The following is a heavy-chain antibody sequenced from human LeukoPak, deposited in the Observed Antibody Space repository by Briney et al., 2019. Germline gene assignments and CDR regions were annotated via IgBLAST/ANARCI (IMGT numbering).Heavy chain of an antibody. CDR1: GYAFTSSG. Sequence: ASVKVSCKASGYAFTSSGISWVRQAPGQGLEWMGWINTYNGNTNYAQKLQGRVTMTTDTPTSTAYMELRSLRSDDTAVYYCARDEQWLVPISRPFYGMDVWGQGTTVTVSS. CDR3: ARDEQWLVPISRPFYGMDV. CDR2: INTYNGNT. J-gene: IGHJ6*02. V-gene: IGHV1-18*01. D-gene: IGHD6-19*01.